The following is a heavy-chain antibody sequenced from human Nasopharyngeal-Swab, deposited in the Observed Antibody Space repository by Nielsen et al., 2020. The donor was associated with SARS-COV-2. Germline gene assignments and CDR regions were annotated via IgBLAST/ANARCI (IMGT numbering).Heavy chain of an antibody. J-gene: IGHJ4*02. CDR1: GVIFSKYW. CDR3: VKHQGSSSDQ. CDR2: VNQDGSRT. Sequence: GESLKISCVASGVIFSKYWMPCVRQAPGKGLVWVPRVNQDGSRTDYADSVRGRFTISRDNAKNTLYLQMNSLRVEDTAVYYCVKHQGSSSDQWGQGTLVTVSS. V-gene: IGHV3-74*01.